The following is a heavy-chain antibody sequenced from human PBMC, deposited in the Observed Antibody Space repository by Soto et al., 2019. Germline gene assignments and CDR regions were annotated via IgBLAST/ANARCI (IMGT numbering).Heavy chain of an antibody. D-gene: IGHD1-26*01. CDR2: INQDGSEK. V-gene: IGHV3-7*04. CDR1: ESTVSRDW. Sequence: EVHLVESGGGLVQTGGSLRLSCAIFESTVSRDWMNWVRQAPGKGLEWVAHINQDGSEKYYVDSVKGRFTISRDNAKKPLYSQMTSLRPAVTAMYYCSGGVGDAFWGQGTLVTVSS. J-gene: IGHJ4*02. CDR3: SGGVGDAF.